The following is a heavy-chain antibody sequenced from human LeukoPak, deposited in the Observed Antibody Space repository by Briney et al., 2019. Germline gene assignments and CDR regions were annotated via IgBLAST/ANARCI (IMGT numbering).Heavy chain of an antibody. D-gene: IGHD3-10*01. CDR1: GFTFSSYS. CDR2: ISSSSNYI. CDR3: ASGSVRGNRPYAFDI. V-gene: IGHV3-21*01. J-gene: IGHJ3*02. Sequence: SGGSLRLSCVASGFTFSSYSMNWVRQAPGKGLEWVSSISSSSNYIYYADSVKGRFTISRDNAKNSLYLEMNSLRAEDTAVYYCASGSVRGNRPYAFDIWGQGTMVTVSS.